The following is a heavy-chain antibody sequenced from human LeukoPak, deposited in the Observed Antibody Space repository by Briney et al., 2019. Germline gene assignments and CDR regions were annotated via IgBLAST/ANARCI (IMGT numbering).Heavy chain of an antibody. CDR3: AGGDDY. CDR2: IYTSGST. D-gene: IGHD2-21*02. Sequence: SQTLSLTCTVSGGFISSGSYYWSWIRQPAGKGLEWIGRIYTSGSTNYNPSLKSRVTISVDTSKNQFSLKLSSVTAADTAVYYCAGGDDYWGQGTLVTVSS. CDR1: GGFISSGSYY. J-gene: IGHJ4*02. V-gene: IGHV4-61*02.